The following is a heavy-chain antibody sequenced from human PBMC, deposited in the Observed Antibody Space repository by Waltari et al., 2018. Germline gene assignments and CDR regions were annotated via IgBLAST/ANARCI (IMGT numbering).Heavy chain of an antibody. Sequence: QVQLQQSGPGLGKTSQTLSLTCAISGDSGSRNNFDWNWFRQSPSRGLEWLGRTYYRSKWYNDYAVSVKSRITISPDTSKNQFSLQLNSVTPEDTAVYYCARDYSSYCMDVWGEGTTVTVSS. J-gene: IGHJ6*03. CDR3: ARDYSSYCMDV. CDR2: TYYRSKWYN. V-gene: IGHV6-1*01. CDR1: GDSGSRNNFD.